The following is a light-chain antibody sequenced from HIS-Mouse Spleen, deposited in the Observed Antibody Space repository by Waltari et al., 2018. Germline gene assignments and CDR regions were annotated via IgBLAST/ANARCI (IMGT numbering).Light chain of an antibody. V-gene: IGLV2-8*01. Sequence: QSALTQPPSASGSPGQSVTISCTGTSSDVGGYNYVSWYQQHPGKAPKLMLYEVSKRPSGVPDRFSGSKSGNTASLTVAGLQAEDEADYYCSSYAGSNNLEVFGGGTKLTVL. CDR3: SSYAGSNNLEV. J-gene: IGLJ2*01. CDR2: EVS. CDR1: SSDVGGYNY.